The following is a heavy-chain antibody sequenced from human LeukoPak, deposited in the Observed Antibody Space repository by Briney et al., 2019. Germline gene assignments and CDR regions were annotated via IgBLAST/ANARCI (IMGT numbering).Heavy chain of an antibody. CDR2: IYTSGST. CDR1: GGSFSGYY. D-gene: IGHD2-2*01. J-gene: IGHJ6*03. V-gene: IGHV4-4*07. Sequence: SETLSLTCAVYGGSFSGYYWSWIRQPAGKGLEWIGRIYTSGSTNYNPSLKSRVTMSVDTSKNQFSLKLSSVTAADTAVYYCARDAGDIVVVPAAEEDLRYYMDVWGKGTTVTVSS. CDR3: ARDAGDIVVVPAAEEDLRYYMDV.